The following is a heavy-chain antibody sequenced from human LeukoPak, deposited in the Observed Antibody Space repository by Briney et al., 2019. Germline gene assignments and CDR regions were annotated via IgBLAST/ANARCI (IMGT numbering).Heavy chain of an antibody. V-gene: IGHV3-23*01. CDR1: GFTFSSYA. Sequence: GGSLRLSRAASGFTFSSYAMSWVRQAPGKGLEWVSAISGSGGSTYYADSVKGRFTISRDNSKNTLYLQMNSLRAEDTAVYYCARVPAAIISFVDYWGQGTLVTVSS. CDR2: ISGSGGST. J-gene: IGHJ4*02. CDR3: ARVPAAIISFVDY. D-gene: IGHD2-2*02.